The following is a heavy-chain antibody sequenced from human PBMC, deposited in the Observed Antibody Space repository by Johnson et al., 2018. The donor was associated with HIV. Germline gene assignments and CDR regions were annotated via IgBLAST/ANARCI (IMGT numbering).Heavy chain of an antibody. CDR1: GFTFDDYG. V-gene: IGHV3-20*04. J-gene: IGHJ3*02. CDR3: ARGRGITIFGVVIADAFDI. CDR2: INWNGGST. Sequence: VQLVESGGGVVQVGRSLRLSCEASGFTFDDYGMSWVRQAPGKGLEWVSNINWNGGSTGHADSVKGRFTISRDNAKNSLYLQMHSLRAEDTALYYCARGRGITIFGVVIADAFDIWGQGTMVTVSS. D-gene: IGHD3-3*01.